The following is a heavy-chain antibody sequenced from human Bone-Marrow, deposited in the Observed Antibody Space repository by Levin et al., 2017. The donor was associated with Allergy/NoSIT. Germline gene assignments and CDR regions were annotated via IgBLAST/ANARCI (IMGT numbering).Heavy chain of an antibody. J-gene: IGHJ5*02. CDR2: ISAVSSYI. V-gene: IGHV3-21*01. CDR3: AKNAHTSMVSNWFDP. CDR1: GFTFSTYT. D-gene: IGHD2-2*01. Sequence: GGSLRLSCAASGFTFSTYTMNWVRQAPGKGLEWVSSISAVSSYIYYADSVKGRFTISRDNAKNSLYLQMDSLRAEDTAVYYCAKNAHTSMVSNWFDPWGQGTLVAVSS.